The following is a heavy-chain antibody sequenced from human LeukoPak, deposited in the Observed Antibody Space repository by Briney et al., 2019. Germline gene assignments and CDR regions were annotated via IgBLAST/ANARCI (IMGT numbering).Heavy chain of an antibody. CDR1: GFTFSSYA. CDR2: INSADNT. CDR3: VNPNSLCCPH. V-gene: IGHV3-23*01. D-gene: IGHD2-15*01. J-gene: IGHJ4*02. Sequence: GGSLRLSCAVSGFTFSSYAMSWVRQAPGKGLEWVSNINSADNTYYADSVKGRFIISRDNSKNTLYLQMNSLRAEDTAAYYCVNPNSLCCPHWGQGTLVTVSS.